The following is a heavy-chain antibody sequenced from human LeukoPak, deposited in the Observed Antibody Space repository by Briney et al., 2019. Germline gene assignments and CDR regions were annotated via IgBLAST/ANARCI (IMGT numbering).Heavy chain of an antibody. J-gene: IGHJ4*02. CDR1: GLTFISYW. CDR2: IGSDGSRT. D-gene: IGHD3-22*01. V-gene: IGHV3-74*01. Sequence: GGSLRLSCAASGLTFISYWMHWVRQAPGKRLEWVSRIGSDGSRTSYADSVKGRFTISRDNAKNTLYLQMNSLRVEDTAVYYCAGDLELVYYDSSGYDYWGQGTLVTVSS. CDR3: AGDLELVYYDSSGYDY.